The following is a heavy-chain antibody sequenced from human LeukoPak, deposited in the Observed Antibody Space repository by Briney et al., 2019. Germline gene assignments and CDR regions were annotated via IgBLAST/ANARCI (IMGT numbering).Heavy chain of an antibody. J-gene: IGHJ4*02. CDR3: ATIGDRRTAELYRIHY. Sequence: GGSLRLSCAASGFTFSSDSMNCGPEAPGEGQGRGSYISSSSSTINYADSLKGRFTISRDNAKNTLYLQINSLRAADAAIYYCATIGDRRTAELYRIHYWGQGTLVTVSS. CDR2: ISSSSSTI. V-gene: IGHV3-48*01. CDR1: GFTFSSDS. D-gene: IGHD7-27*01.